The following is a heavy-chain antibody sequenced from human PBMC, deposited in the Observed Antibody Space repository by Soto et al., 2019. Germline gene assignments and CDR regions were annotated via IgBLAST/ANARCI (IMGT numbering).Heavy chain of an antibody. Sequence: QLRLQESGPGLVKPSETLSLTCSVFGDCIRSAHYFWGCVLQPPGKGLDWIGSIYHRGATFYDPSLRSRVTFSVDKTNNKFSLRLSSVTAADTAVYFCARQQYCGSSTCYDSLYYQYMDVWGKGTMVTVSS. J-gene: IGHJ6*03. CDR2: IYHRGAT. V-gene: IGHV4-39*01. D-gene: IGHD2-2*01. CDR3: ARQQYCGSSTCYDSLYYQYMDV. CDR1: GDCIRSAHYF.